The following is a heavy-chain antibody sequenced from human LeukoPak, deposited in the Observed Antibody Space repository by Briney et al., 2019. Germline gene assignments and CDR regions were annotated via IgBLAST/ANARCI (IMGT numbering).Heavy chain of an antibody. CDR1: GFSFSTYG. CDR3: AKDRETYEYTFDY. CDR2: MWYDGSKD. J-gene: IGHJ4*02. V-gene: IGHV3-33*06. D-gene: IGHD6-6*01. Sequence: GSLRLSCAASGFSFSTYGIHWVRQAPGKGLEWVAVMWYDGSKDYYADSVKGRFTISRDTSKNTLYLQMNNLRAEDTAVYYCAKDRETYEYTFDYWGQGTLVTVSS.